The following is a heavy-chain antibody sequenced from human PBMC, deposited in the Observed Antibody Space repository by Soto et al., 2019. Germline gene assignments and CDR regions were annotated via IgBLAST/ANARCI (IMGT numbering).Heavy chain of an antibody. CDR3: ARDAWSTIFDGMDV. Sequence: SETLSLTCTVSGGSVSSASYYWSWIRHPPGKGLEWIGSIYHSGNTNYNPSLKSRVTISVDTSKNQFSLKLSSVTPADTAVYYCARDAWSTIFDGMDVWGQGTTVTVSS. V-gene: IGHV4-61*01. CDR1: GGSVSSASYY. J-gene: IGHJ6*02. CDR2: IYHSGNT. D-gene: IGHD3-3*01.